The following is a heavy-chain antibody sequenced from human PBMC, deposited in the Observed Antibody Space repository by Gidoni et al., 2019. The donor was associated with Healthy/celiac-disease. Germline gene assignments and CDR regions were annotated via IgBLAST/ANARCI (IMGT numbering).Heavy chain of an antibody. CDR3: ARGALRIVVANDAFDI. D-gene: IGHD3-22*01. CDR1: GGSISSSSYY. Sequence: QLQLQESGPGLVKPSETLSLTCTVSGGSISSSSYYWGWIRQPPGKGLEWIGSIYYSGSTYYNPSLKSRVTISVDTSKNQFSLKLSSVTAADTAVYYCARGALRIVVANDAFDIWGQGTMVTVSS. V-gene: IGHV4-39*01. J-gene: IGHJ3*02. CDR2: IYYSGST.